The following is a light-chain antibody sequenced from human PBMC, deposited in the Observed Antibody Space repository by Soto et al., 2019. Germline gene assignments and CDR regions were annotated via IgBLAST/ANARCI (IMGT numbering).Light chain of an antibody. V-gene: IGKV3-20*01. CDR1: QSVSSSY. Sequence: EIVLTQSPGTLSLSPGERATLSCRASQSVSSSYLAWYQQKPGQAPRLLIYGVSSRAPGIPDRFSGSGSVTDFTLTISRLEPEDFAVYYCQQYGSSPRTFGQGTKVEIK. CDR3: QQYGSSPRT. CDR2: GVS. J-gene: IGKJ1*01.